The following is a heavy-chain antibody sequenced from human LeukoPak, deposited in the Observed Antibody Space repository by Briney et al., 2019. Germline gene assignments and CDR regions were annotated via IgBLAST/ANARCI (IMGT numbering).Heavy chain of an antibody. V-gene: IGHV1-46*01. J-gene: IGHJ4*02. CDR3: VRGGYDFSSRYYPSL. Sequence: GASVEVSCKASGYTFTIYYINWVRQAPGQGLEWMGIINPSVGSTSYAQKFQDRVAMTRDTSTSTVYMQLTSLRFEDTAVYYCVRGGYDFSSRYYPSLWGQGTLVTVSS. D-gene: IGHD3-3*01. CDR1: GYTFTIYY. CDR2: INPSVGST.